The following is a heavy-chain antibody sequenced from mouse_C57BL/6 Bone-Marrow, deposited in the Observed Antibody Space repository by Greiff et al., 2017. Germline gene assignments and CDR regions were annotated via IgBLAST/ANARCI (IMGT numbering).Heavy chain of an antibody. CDR2: IDPETGGT. J-gene: IGHJ1*03. CDR1: GYTFTDYE. V-gene: IGHV1-15*01. CDR3: TRDYYGSSYPHWYFDV. Sequence: VQLQQSGAELVRPGASVTLSCKASGYTFTDYEMHWVKQTPVHGLEWIGAIDPETGGTAYNQKFKGKAILTADKSSSTAYMELRSLPSEDSAVYYCTRDYYGSSYPHWYFDVWGTGTTVTVSS. D-gene: IGHD1-1*01.